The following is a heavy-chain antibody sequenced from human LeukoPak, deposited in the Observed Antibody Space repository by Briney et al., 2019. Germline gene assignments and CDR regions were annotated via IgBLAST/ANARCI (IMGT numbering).Heavy chain of an antibody. CDR3: ARRTGASYYYGSGSYIY. CDR1: GGSISSSSYY. Sequence: SETLSLTCAVSGGSISSSSYYWGWIRQPPGKGLEWIGSIYYSGSTYYNPSLKSRVTISVDTSKNQFSLKLSSVTAADTAVYYCARRTGASYYYGSGSYIYWGQGTLVTVSS. D-gene: IGHD3-10*01. V-gene: IGHV4-39*01. J-gene: IGHJ4*02. CDR2: IYYSGST.